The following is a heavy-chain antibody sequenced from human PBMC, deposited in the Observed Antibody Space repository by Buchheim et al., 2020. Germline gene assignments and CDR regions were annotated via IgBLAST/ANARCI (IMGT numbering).Heavy chain of an antibody. CDR2: INSDGSIT. D-gene: IGHD6-19*01. V-gene: IGHV3-74*01. J-gene: IGHJ4*02. CDR3: TRVGSSGSYHFVY. Sequence: EVQLVESGGGLVQPGGSLRLSCAASGFTFSGHWIYWVRQAPGKGLMWVSRINSDGSITAYADSVKGRLTVSRDNAKSTLYLQMSSLRAEDTAVYYCTRVGSSGSYHFVYWGKGTL. CDR1: GFTFSGHW.